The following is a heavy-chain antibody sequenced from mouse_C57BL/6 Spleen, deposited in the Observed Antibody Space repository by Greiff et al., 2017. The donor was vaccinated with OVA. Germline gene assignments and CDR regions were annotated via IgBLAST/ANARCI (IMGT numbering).Heavy chain of an antibody. CDR2: INPSDSET. D-gene: IGHD6-1*01. CDR1: GYTFSSYW. Sequence: QVQLQQSGAELVRPGSSVKLSCKASGYTFSSYWMDWVKQRPGQGLEWIGNINPSDSETHYNPKFKDKDTLTVDTSASTAYMQLSSLTSEDSAVYYLARTTSHCYRGYFDFWGQGTTLTVSS. CDR3: ARTTSHCYRGYFDF. V-gene: IGHV1-61*01. J-gene: IGHJ2*01.